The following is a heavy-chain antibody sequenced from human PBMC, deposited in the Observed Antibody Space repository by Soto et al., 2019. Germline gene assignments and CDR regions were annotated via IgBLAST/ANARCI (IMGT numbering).Heavy chain of an antibody. Sequence: HPGGSLRLSCAASGFTFSSYAMSWVRQAPGKGLEWVSAISGTGGRTYYADSVKGRFIISRDNSKNTLYLQMSSLRVVDTAVYYCAKYFYASGSNWFDPWGRGTLVTVSS. J-gene: IGHJ5*02. CDR3: AKYFYASGSNWFDP. V-gene: IGHV3-23*01. CDR2: ISGTGGRT. D-gene: IGHD3-10*01. CDR1: GFTFSSYA.